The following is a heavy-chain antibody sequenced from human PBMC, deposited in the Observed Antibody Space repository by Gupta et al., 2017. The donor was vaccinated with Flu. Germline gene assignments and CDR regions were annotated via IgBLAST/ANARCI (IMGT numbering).Heavy chain of an antibody. J-gene: IGHJ5*02. Sequence: QVQLVQSGSEVKTPGSSVKVSCKASGGTFRNHAVSGVRQAPGQGLEWMGGIIPRFGSTRYGQRLQDRVTITADKSTGTAYMELTSLTSDDTAVYFCAEGPQHFGNYVAWGQGTLVTVSS. CDR1: GGTFRNHA. V-gene: IGHV1-69*06. D-gene: IGHD1-7*01. CDR2: IIPRFGST. CDR3: AEGPQHFGNYVA.